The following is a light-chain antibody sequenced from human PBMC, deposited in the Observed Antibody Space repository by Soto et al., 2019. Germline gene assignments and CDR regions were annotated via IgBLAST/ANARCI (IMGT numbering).Light chain of an antibody. CDR2: DAS. CDR3: QLDGASPPT. Sequence: EMVLTQAPGTLSLSPGERAALSCRASQSVTGKDLAWYQQRTGHAPRLLSYDASSRPGGIPDRFSGSGSGPCFTLTISRPDPEDFAMYFCQLDGASPPTFGQGTKVEVK. V-gene: IGKV3-20*01. J-gene: IGKJ1*01. CDR1: QSVTGKD.